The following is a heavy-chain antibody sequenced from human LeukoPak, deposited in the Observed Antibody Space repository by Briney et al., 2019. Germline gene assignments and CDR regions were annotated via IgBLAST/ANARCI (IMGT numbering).Heavy chain of an antibody. D-gene: IGHD3-10*01. CDR3: ARAGYGELSSY. J-gene: IGHJ4*02. Sequence: GGSLRLSCAASGFTFSSYEMNWVRQAPGKGLEWVSYISSSGSTIYYADSVKGRFTISRDNAKNSLYLQMNSLRAEDTAVYYCARAGYGELSSYWCQGTLVTVSS. CDR1: GFTFSSYE. V-gene: IGHV3-48*03. CDR2: ISSSGSTI.